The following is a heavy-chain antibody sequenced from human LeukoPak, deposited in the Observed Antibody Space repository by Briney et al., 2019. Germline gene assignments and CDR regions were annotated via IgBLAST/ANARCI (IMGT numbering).Heavy chain of an antibody. V-gene: IGHV3-30*18. Sequence: GGSLRLSCAASGFTFSSYPIHWVRQAPGKGLEWVAVISYDGSNQYSADSVKGRFTISRDNSKNTLYLQMNSLRAEDTAVYYCAKSRSGSANWALQIFDNWGQGTLVTVSS. CDR1: GFTFSSYP. CDR3: AKSRSGSANWALQIFDN. D-gene: IGHD1-1*01. J-gene: IGHJ4*02. CDR2: ISYDGSNQ.